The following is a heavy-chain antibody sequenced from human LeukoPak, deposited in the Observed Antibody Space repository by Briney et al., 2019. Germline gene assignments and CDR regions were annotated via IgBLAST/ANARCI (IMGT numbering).Heavy chain of an antibody. J-gene: IGHJ4*02. CDR2: ISGSGGST. V-gene: IGHV3-23*01. D-gene: IGHD6-19*01. CDR3: AKDPRGAVAVDY. Sequence: GGSLRLSCAASGLTFSSYAMSWVRQAPGKGLEWVSAISGSGGSTYYADSVKGRFTISRDNSKNTLYLQMNSLRAEDTAVYYCAKDPRGAVAVDYWGQGTLVTVSS. CDR1: GLTFSSYA.